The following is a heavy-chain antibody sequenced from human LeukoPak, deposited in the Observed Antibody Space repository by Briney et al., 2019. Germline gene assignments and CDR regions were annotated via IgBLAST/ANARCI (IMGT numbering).Heavy chain of an antibody. D-gene: IGHD4-17*01. V-gene: IGHV4-39*01. CDR2: IYYSGST. Sequence: SETLSLTCTVPGGSISSSSYYWGWIRQPPGKGLEWIGSIYYSGSTYYNPSLKSRVTISVDTSKNQFSLKLSSVTAADTAVYYCARHHYGTFDYWGQGTLVTVSS. CDR3: ARHHYGTFDY. J-gene: IGHJ4*02. CDR1: GGSISSSSYY.